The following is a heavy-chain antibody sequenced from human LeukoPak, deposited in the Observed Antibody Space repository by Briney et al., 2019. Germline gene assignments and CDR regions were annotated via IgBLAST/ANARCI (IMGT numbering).Heavy chain of an antibody. CDR3: ARAQGATIDAFDI. D-gene: IGHD1-26*01. Sequence: GGSLRLSCAASGFTFSSYAMSWVRQAPGKGLEWVSSISSSSSYIYYADSVKGRFTISRDNAKNSLYLQMNSLRAEDTAVYYCARAQGATIDAFDIWGQGTMVTVSS. CDR2: ISSSSSYI. J-gene: IGHJ3*02. CDR1: GFTFSSYA. V-gene: IGHV3-21*01.